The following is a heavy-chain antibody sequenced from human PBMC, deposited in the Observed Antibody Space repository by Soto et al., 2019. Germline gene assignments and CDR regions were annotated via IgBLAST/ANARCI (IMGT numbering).Heavy chain of an antibody. V-gene: IGHV1-69*13. D-gene: IGHD2-15*01. CDR2: IIPIFGTT. J-gene: IGHJ5*02. CDR3: ARVLARYCSGENCYPFNWFDP. CDR1: RGTFSSYA. Sequence: GASVKVSCKASRGTFSSYAIAWVRQAPGQGLEWIGGIIPIFGTTNYAQQFQGRVTITADESTSTAYMELSSLRSEDTAVYYCARVLARYCSGENCYPFNWFDPWGQGSLVTVSS.